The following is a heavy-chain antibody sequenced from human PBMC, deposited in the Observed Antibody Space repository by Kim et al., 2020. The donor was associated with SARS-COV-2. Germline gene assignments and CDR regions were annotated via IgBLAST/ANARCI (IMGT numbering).Heavy chain of an antibody. D-gene: IGHD2-2*01. J-gene: IGHJ6*02. V-gene: IGHV3-30*02. Sequence: VKGRFTISRDNSKNTLYLQMNSLRAEDTAVYYCANPGGCSSTSCYYGMDVWGQGTTVTVSS. CDR3: ANPGGCSSTSCYYGMDV.